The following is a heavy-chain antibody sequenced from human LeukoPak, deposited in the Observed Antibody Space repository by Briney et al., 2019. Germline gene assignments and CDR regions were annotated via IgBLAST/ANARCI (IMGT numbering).Heavy chain of an antibody. CDR3: AKEGYSSGWYPY. J-gene: IGHJ4*02. V-gene: IGHV3-23*01. CDR2: ICGSDGSR. CDR1: GFTFSTYA. D-gene: IGHD6-19*01. Sequence: GGSLRLSCAASGFTFSTYAMSWVRQAPGKGLEWVSAICGSDGSRYYADSVKGRFTISRDNSKNTLYLQMNSLRAEDTAVYYCAKEGYSSGWYPYWGQGTLVTVSS.